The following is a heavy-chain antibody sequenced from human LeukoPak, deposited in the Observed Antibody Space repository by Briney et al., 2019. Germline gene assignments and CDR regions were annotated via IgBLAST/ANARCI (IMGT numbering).Heavy chain of an antibody. J-gene: IGHJ4*02. CDR3: ASTRRAAVAGRFDS. Sequence: SETLSLTYNVSGASMSSNYWSWIRQPPGKGLEWIGYIYHSGNTNYSPSLESQVTMSVDESKNQFSLRVHFVSAADTAVYYCASTRRAAVAGRFDSWGQGTLVTVSS. V-gene: IGHV4-4*09. CDR2: IYHSGNT. D-gene: IGHD6-19*01. CDR1: GASMSSNY.